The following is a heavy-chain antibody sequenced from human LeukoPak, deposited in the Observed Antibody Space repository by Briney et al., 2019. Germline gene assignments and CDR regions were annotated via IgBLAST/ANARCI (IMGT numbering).Heavy chain of an antibody. Sequence: PSETLSLTCTVSGGSISSYYWSWIRQPPGKGLEWIGYIYYSGSTNYNSSLKSRVTISVDTSKNQFSLKLSSVTAADTAVYYCARVDTIFGVVIPYFDYWGQGTLVTVSS. CDR3: ARVDTIFGVVIPYFDY. CDR2: IYYSGST. CDR1: GGSISSYY. D-gene: IGHD3-3*01. V-gene: IGHV4-59*01. J-gene: IGHJ4*02.